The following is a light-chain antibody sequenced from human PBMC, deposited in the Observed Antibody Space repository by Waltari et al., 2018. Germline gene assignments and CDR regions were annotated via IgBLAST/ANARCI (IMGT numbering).Light chain of an antibody. Sequence: EIVLTQSPGTLSLSPGERATLSARASQTVRTTYLAWYQHKPGQAPTLRIYGASSRATGIPDRFSGSGSGTDFSLTISSLEPEDFAVYYCQQYDISPLTFGGGTKVEIK. CDR1: QTVRTTY. CDR2: GAS. CDR3: QQYDISPLT. V-gene: IGKV3-20*01. J-gene: IGKJ4*01.